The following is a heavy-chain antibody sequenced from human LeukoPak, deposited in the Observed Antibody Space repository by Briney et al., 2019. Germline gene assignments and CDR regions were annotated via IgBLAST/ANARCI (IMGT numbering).Heavy chain of an antibody. D-gene: IGHD6-6*01. CDR3: ATSPLEYSSSDY. CDR2: FDPEDGET. Sequence: RASVKVSCKVSGYTLTELSMHWVRQAPGKGLEWMGGFDPEDGETIYAQKFQGRVTMTEDTSTDTAYMELSSLRSEDTAVYYCATSPLEYSSSDYWGQGTLVTVSS. V-gene: IGHV1-24*01. CDR1: GYTLTELS. J-gene: IGHJ4*02.